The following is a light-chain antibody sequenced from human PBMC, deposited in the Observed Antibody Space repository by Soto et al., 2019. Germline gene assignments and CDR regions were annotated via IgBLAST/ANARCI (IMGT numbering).Light chain of an antibody. Sequence: EIVLTQSPGTLSLSPGERATLSCRASQSISSSYLAWYQQKPGQAPRLLIYDASNRASGVPAKFSGSGSGTDFTLTISDLEPADFGLYYCQQRLNWPPNFGQGTKVDIK. J-gene: IGKJ1*01. CDR3: QQRLNWPPN. V-gene: IGKV3-11*01. CDR1: QSISSSY. CDR2: DAS.